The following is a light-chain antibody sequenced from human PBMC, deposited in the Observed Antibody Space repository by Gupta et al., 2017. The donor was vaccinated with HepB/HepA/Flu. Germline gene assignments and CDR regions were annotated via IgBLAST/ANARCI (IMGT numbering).Light chain of an antibody. Sequence: SELTQDPALSVAVGQTVRITCQGDSLRSYYASWYQQKPGQAPVLVIYGKNNRPSGIPDRFSGSSSGNTAALTITGALADDDDDYYCNSRYSSSNPWVFGGGTKLTVL. CDR1: SLRSYY. CDR3: NSRYSSSNPWV. J-gene: IGLJ3*02. CDR2: GKN. V-gene: IGLV3-19*01.